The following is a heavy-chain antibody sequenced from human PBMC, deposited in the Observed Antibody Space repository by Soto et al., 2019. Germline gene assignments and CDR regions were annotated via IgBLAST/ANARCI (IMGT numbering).Heavy chain of an antibody. CDR1: GFTFSSYA. CDR3: AKDFGYYDSSGYSKIGMDV. CDR2: ISGSGGST. V-gene: IGHV3-23*01. Sequence: PGGSLRLSCAASGFTFSSYAMSWVRQAPGKGLEWVSAISGSGGSTYYADSVKGRFTISRDNSKNTLYLQMNSLRAEDTAVYYCAKDFGYYDSSGYSKIGMDVWGQGTTVTVSS. D-gene: IGHD3-22*01. J-gene: IGHJ6*02.